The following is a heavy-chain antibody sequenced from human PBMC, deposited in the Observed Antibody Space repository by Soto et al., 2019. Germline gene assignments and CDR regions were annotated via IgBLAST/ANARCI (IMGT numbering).Heavy chain of an antibody. CDR2: ISGSGGST. V-gene: IGHV3-23*01. J-gene: IGHJ6*02. Sequence: GGSLRLSCAASGFTFSSYAMSWVRQAPGKGLEWVSAISGSGGSTYYADSVKGRFTISRDNSKNTLYLQMNSLRAEDTAVYYCAKVGYDFWSGYYGPGRYYYGMDVWGQGTTVTVSS. CDR1: GFTFSSYA. CDR3: AKVGYDFWSGYYGPGRYYYGMDV. D-gene: IGHD3-3*01.